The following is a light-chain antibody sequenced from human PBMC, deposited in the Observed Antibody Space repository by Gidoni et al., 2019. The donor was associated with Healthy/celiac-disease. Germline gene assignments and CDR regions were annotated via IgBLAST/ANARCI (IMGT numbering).Light chain of an antibody. V-gene: IGKV1-9*01. Sequence: IQLTQSPSSLSASVGDRVTITCRASQGISSYLAWYQQQPGKAPKLLIYAASTLQSGVPSRFSVSGSGTDFTLTISSLQPEDFATYYCQQLNSYPLFGGGTKVEIK. CDR3: QQLNSYPL. J-gene: IGKJ4*01. CDR1: QGISSY. CDR2: AAS.